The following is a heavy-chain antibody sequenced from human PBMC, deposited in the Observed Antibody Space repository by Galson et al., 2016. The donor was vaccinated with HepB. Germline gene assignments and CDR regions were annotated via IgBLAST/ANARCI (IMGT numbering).Heavy chain of an antibody. Sequence: SLRLSCAASGFTFSSCAMSWVRQAPGKGLEWVSTVSGSGSNTYYADSVKGRFTISRDNSKNTLYLQMNSLRVEDTAVYFCAKGSYYRYDFFYMDVWGKGATVTVSS. J-gene: IGHJ6*03. D-gene: IGHD1-26*01. CDR1: GFTFSSCA. CDR2: VSGSGSNT. V-gene: IGHV3-23*01. CDR3: AKGSYYRYDFFYMDV.